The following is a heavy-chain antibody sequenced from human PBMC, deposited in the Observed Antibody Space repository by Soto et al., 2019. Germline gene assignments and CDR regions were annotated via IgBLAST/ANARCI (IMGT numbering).Heavy chain of an antibody. Sequence: QITLKESGPTLVKPTQTLTLTCTFSGFSLSASAVGVGWIRQPPGKALEWLALLYWNDDNHYSPSLRSRLTLTKDTSKNQVVLTITNMDPVDTATYYCAHGSGWLSDYWGQGVLVTVSS. CDR3: AHGSGWLSDY. D-gene: IGHD6-19*01. CDR1: GFSLSASAVG. V-gene: IGHV2-5*01. J-gene: IGHJ4*02. CDR2: LYWNDDN.